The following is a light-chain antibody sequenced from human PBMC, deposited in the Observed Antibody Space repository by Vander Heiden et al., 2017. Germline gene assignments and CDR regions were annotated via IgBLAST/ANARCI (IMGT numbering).Light chain of an antibody. Sequence: QSVLTQPPSVSGAPGQRVTISCTGRSSNIGAGYDVHWYQQLPGTAPKLLIYGNNNRPSGVPDRFSGSKSGTSASLAITGLQAEEEADYYCQSYDSSLSGWVFGGGTKLTAL. CDR2: GNN. CDR1: SSNIGAGYD. J-gene: IGLJ3*02. V-gene: IGLV1-40*01. CDR3: QSYDSSLSGWV.